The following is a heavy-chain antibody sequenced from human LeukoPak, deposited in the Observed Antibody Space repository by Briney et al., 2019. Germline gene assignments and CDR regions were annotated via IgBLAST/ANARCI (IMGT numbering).Heavy chain of an antibody. Sequence: PSQTLSLTCAVSGGSISSGGYSWSWIRQPPGKGLEWIGYIHHSGSTYYNPSLKSRVTISVDRSKNQFSLKLSSVTAADTAVYYCARYSYGYLGIDYWGQGTLVTVSS. J-gene: IGHJ4*02. CDR3: ARYSYGYLGIDY. V-gene: IGHV4-30-2*01. CDR2: IHHSGST. D-gene: IGHD5-18*01. CDR1: GGSISSGGYS.